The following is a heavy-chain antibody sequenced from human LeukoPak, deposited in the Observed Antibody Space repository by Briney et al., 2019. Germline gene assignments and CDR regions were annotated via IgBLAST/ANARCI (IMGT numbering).Heavy chain of an antibody. CDR3: ARDRYIVVVVAAPYYYYGMDV. CDR1: GFTFSSYA. D-gene: IGHD2-15*01. J-gene: IGHJ6*02. CDR2: ISGSGGST. Sequence: GGSLRLSCAASGFTFSSYAMSWVRQAPGKGLEWVSAISGSGGSTYYADSVKGRFTISRDNSKNTLYLQMNSLRAEDTAVYYCARDRYIVVVVAAPYYYYGMDVWGQGTTVTVSS. V-gene: IGHV3-23*01.